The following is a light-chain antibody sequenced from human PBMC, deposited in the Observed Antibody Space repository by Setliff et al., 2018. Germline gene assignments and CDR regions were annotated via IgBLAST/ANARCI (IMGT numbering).Light chain of an antibody. CDR1: SSDVGAYNY. Sequence: QSVLTQPASVSGSPRQSITISCTGTSSDVGAYNYVSWYQQHPRQAPKLMIYDVSKRPSGVSYRFSGSKSGNTASLTISGLQAGDEADYFCTSYASGSTYVVFGGGTKVTVL. CDR3: TSYASGSTYVV. V-gene: IGLV2-14*03. CDR2: DVS. J-gene: IGLJ2*01.